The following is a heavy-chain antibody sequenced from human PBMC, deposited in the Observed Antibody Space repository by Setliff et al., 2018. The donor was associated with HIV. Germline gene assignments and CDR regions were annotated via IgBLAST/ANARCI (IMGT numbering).Heavy chain of an antibody. CDR2: INHSGST. V-gene: IGHV4-39*07. Sequence: SETLSLTCTVSGGSISSSSYYWGWIRQPPGKGLEWIGEINHSGSTNYNPSLKSRVTISVDKSKNQFSLKLSSVTAADTAVYYCARGRIRSRLSDYWGQGTLVTVSS. D-gene: IGHD3-16*02. CDR1: GGSISSSSYY. CDR3: ARGRIRSRLSDY. J-gene: IGHJ4*02.